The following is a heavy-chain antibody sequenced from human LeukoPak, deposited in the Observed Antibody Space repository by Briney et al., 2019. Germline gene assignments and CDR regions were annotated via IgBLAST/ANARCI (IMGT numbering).Heavy chain of an antibody. CDR3: AREYSGSYYGHDAFDI. CDR1: GYTFTSYY. Sequence: SVKVSCKASGYTFTSYYMHWVRQAPGQGLEWMGGIIPIFGTANYAQKFQGRVTITADESTSTAYMELSSLRSEDTAVYYCAREYSGSYYGHDAFDIWGQGTMVTVSS. D-gene: IGHD1-26*01. V-gene: IGHV1-69*13. J-gene: IGHJ3*02. CDR2: IIPIFGTA.